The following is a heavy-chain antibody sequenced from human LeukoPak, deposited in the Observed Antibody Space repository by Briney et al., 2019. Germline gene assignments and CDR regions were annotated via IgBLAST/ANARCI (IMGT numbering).Heavy chain of an antibody. D-gene: IGHD3-3*01. Sequence: SETLSLTCAVYGGSFSGYYWSWIRQPPGKGREWIGEINHSGSTNYNPSLKSRVTISVDTSKNQFSLKLSSVTAADTAVYYCARRTIFGVVGGLWGQGTLVTVSS. CDR1: GGSFSGYY. J-gene: IGHJ4*02. CDR2: INHSGST. V-gene: IGHV4-34*01. CDR3: ARRTIFGVVGGL.